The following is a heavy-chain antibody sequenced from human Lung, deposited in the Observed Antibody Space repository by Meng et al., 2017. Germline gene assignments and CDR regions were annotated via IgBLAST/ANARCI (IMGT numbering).Heavy chain of an antibody. CDR2: INPKSGDT. CDR3: ARDEDISAAGKLFGDY. V-gene: IGHV1-2*06. J-gene: IGHJ4*02. CDR1: GSSFPDYW. D-gene: IGHD6-13*01. Sequence: GQLVQSGAEVKKPGAAVKVSCKASGSSFPDYWLHWVRRAPGQGLEWMGRINPKSGDTHYAQRFQGRVTMTGDTSISTAYMELSGLRSDDTAMYYCARDEDISAAGKLFGDYWGQGTLVTVSS.